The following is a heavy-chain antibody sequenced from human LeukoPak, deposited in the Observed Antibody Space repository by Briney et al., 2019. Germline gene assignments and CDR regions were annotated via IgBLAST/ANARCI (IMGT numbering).Heavy chain of an antibody. D-gene: IGHD1-26*01. J-gene: IGHJ4*02. CDR3: ARDSVGVPTDFDY. CDR2: VSNGGSST. Sequence: GGSLRLSCVASGFDFGTYAMSWVRQAPGKGPEWVSTVSNGGSSTYYADSVRGRFTVSRDNSKNTLYLQMNSPRAEDTAVYYCARDSVGVPTDFDYWGQGTLVTVSS. V-gene: IGHV3-23*01. CDR1: GFDFGTYA.